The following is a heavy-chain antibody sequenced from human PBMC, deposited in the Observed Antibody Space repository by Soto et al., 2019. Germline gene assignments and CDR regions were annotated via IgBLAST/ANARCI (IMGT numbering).Heavy chain of an antibody. D-gene: IGHD3-9*01. V-gene: IGHV3-23*01. CDR2: ISGGGGST. J-gene: IGHJ1*01. CDR3: AKGPEYDILTGGDD. Sequence: EVQLLASGGGFVQPGVSLRLSCAASGFTISLSAMSWVRQAPGRGLEWVSSISGGGGSTEYAESVKGRFTITRDNSKDMVDLQMTSLRAEDTAIYYCAKGPEYDILTGGDDWGEGALVSVSS. CDR1: GFTISLSA.